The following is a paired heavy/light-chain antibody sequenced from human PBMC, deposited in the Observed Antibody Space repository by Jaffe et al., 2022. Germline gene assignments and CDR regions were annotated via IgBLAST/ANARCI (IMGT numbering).Light chain of an antibody. CDR3: QQYDNMWT. V-gene: IGKV1-5*03. CDR2: KAS. J-gene: IGKJ1*01. Sequence: DIQMTQSPSTLSASVGDRVTITCRASQSVSSWLAWYQQKPGKAPKLLIYKASTLQSGVPSRFSGSGSGTEFTLTINSLQPDDFATYYCQQYDNMWTFGQGTKV. CDR1: QSVSSW.
Heavy chain of an antibody. V-gene: IGHV1-46*01. J-gene: IGHJ4*02. D-gene: IGHD3-3*02. CDR1: GYTLINNP. CDR3: ARRICRGPSGPICSEF. CDR2: INPNHGST. Sequence: QLQLVQSGAEVKKPGASVKISCKASGDTSGYTLINNPIHWVRQAPGQSFEWMGIINPNHGSTTYAQRFQGRVTMTHDASTSTVYVHLNSLTSEDTAVYYCARRICRGPSGPICSEFWGQGTLVTVSS.